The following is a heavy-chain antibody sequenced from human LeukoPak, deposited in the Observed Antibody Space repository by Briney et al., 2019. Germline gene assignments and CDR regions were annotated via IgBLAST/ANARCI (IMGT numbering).Heavy chain of an antibody. CDR2: ISNSSRYI. CDR1: GCSVSSYS. CDR3: ARDSVAATLGAFDI. D-gene: IGHD2-15*01. Sequence: GGSLRLSCAASGCSVSSYSMNWVRQAPGKGLEWVSSISNSSRYIYYADSVKGRFTISRDNAKNSLYLQMNSLRAEDRAVYYCARDSVAATLGAFDIWGQGTMVTVSS. J-gene: IGHJ3*02. V-gene: IGHV3-21*01.